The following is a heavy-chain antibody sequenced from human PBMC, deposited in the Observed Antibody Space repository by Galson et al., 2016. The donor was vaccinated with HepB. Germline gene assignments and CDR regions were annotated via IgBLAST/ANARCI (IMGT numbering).Heavy chain of an antibody. Sequence: SETLSLTCNVSGGSISSHYWSWIRQPPGKGPEWIGYIYYSGSTNSNPSLKSRVTLSVHTSKNQFSLRLSSVTAADTAVYYCARHVTLANPYELLYFDSWGQGTLVTVSS. V-gene: IGHV4-59*08. J-gene: IGHJ4*02. CDR2: IYYSGST. D-gene: IGHD2-21*01. CDR3: ARHVTLANPYELLYFDS. CDR1: GGSISSHY.